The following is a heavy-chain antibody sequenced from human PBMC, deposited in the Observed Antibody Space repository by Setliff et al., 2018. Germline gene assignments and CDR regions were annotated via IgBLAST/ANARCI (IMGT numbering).Heavy chain of an antibody. J-gene: IGHJ4*02. V-gene: IGHV3-21*04. Sequence: GGSLRLSCAGSGFTFSSYTMNWVRQAPGKGLEWVSSIISSGSHIYYADSVKGRFTSFRDNSKNTLYLQMNSLRAEDTAIYYCAKGNNWNYVPGDYFDFWGQGTLVTVSS. CDR2: IISSGSHI. D-gene: IGHD1-7*01. CDR3: AKGNNWNYVPGDYFDF. CDR1: GFTFSSYT.